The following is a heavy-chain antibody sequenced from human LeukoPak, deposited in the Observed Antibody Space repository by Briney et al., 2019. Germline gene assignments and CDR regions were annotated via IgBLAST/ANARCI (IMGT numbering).Heavy chain of an antibody. V-gene: IGHV4-30-4*01. J-gene: IGHJ4*02. CDR1: GGSISGGDYY. CDR3: ARDADLGSEV. D-gene: IGHD3-10*01. Sequence: SETLSLTCTVSGGSISGGDYYWSWIRQTPGKGLEWIGYIYYSGIPYYNPSLRSRVTISRDTSKNQFPLRLSSVTAADTAVYYCARDADLGSEVWGPGTLVTVSS. CDR2: IYYSGIP.